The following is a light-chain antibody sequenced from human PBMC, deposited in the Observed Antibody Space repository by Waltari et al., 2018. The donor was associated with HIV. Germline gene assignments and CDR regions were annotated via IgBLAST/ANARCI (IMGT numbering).Light chain of an antibody. CDR3: QKHYTSPYT. J-gene: IGKJ2*01. Sequence: DIVMTQSPDSLAVSLGERATINCKSSQSVLNSSSNKNSLAWYQQKSGQPPKLLIYWASTRESGVPERFSGSGSGTEFTLTSSSLQAADVAGYYCQKHYTSPYTFGQGTKLEIK. CDR2: WAS. CDR1: QSVLNSSSNKNS. V-gene: IGKV4-1*01.